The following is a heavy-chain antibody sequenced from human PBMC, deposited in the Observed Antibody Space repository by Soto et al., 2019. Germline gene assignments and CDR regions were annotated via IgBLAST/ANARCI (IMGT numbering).Heavy chain of an antibody. CDR1: GDTVKNCV. CDR3: AAELGFGKLSVV. D-gene: IGHD3-10*01. V-gene: IGHV1-69*01. J-gene: IGHJ6*02. Sequence: QVQVVQSGVEVRRPGSSGKVSCKASGDTVKNCVISWVRQAPGQGLEWMGGIIPLFGTTDFAQRFQGRLTITTDESTTTAYMELSRLRSEDTATYYCAAELGFGKLSVVWGQGTTVIVSS. CDR2: IIPLFGTT.